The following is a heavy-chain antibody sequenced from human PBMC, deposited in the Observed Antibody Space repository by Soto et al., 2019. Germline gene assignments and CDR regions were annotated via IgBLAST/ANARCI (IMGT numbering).Heavy chain of an antibody. D-gene: IGHD1-1*01. Sequence: SVKVSCKSSGGTFSSHSINWVRQAPGQGLEWMGGIIPIFGSANFAKKFQGRVTITADESTTTAYMELSSLTSEDTAVYYCATGSFTSTGGRIGYHYNAMDVWGQGTTVTVSS. CDR2: IIPIFGSA. CDR3: ATGSFTSTGGRIGYHYNAMDV. CDR1: GGTFSSHS. V-gene: IGHV1-69*13. J-gene: IGHJ6*02.